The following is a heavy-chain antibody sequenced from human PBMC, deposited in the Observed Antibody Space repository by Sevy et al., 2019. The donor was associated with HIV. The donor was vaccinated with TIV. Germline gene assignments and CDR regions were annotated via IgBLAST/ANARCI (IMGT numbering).Heavy chain of an antibody. V-gene: IGHV3-74*01. J-gene: IGHJ5*02. CDR3: AKTSLGLWRGWFDP. CDR1: GFTFSSYW. D-gene: IGHD2-21*01. CDR2: INGDGSST. Sequence: GGSLRLSCAASGFTFSSYWMHWVRQAPGKGLVWVSRINGDGSSTTYADSVKGRFTISRDNAKNTLYLQMNSLRAEDTDVYYCAKTSLGLWRGWFDPWGQGTLVTVSS.